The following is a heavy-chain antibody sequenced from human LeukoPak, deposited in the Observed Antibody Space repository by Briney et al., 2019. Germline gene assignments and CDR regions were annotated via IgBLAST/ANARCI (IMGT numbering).Heavy chain of an antibody. CDR1: GGSISSYY. J-gene: IGHJ4*02. CDR3: ARHSDYYYDSSGLDY. V-gene: IGHV4-59*08. D-gene: IGHD3-22*01. CDR2: IYYSGST. Sequence: PSETLSLTCTVSGGSISSYYWSWIRQPPGKGLEWIGYIYYSGSTNYNPSLKSRVTISVDTSKNQFSLKLSSVTAADTAVYYCARHSDYYYDSSGLDYWGQGTLVTVSS.